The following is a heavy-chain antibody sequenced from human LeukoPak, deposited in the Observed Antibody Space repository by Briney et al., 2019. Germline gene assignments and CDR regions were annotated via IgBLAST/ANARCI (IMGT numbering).Heavy chain of an antibody. V-gene: IGHV4-59*11. Sequence: SETLSLTCTVSGGSISSHYWSWIRQPPGKGLEWIGYIYYSGSTNYNPSLKSRVTISVDTSKNQFSLKLSSVTAADTAVYYCAGSVVPTYFGYWGQGTLVTVSS. CDR2: IYYSGST. CDR3: AGSVVPTYFGY. CDR1: GGSISSHY. D-gene: IGHD2-2*01. J-gene: IGHJ4*02.